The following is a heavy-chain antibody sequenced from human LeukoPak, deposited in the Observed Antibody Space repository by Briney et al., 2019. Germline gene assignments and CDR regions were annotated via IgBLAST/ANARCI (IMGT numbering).Heavy chain of an antibody. CDR1: GYTFTGYY. CDR2: INPSGGST. D-gene: IGHD5-24*01. CDR3: ARDLVAEMATAPFDY. J-gene: IGHJ4*02. Sequence: ASVKVSCKASGYTFTGYYMHWVRQAPGQGLEWMGIINPSGGSTSYAQKFQGRVTMTRDTSTSTVYMELSSLRSEDTAVYYCARDLVAEMATAPFDYWGQGTLVTVSS. V-gene: IGHV1-46*01.